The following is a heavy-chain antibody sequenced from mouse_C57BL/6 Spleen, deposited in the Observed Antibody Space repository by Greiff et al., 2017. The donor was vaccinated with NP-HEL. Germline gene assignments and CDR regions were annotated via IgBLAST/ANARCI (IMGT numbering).Heavy chain of an antibody. Sequence: ESGAELVRPGASVTLSCKASGYTFTDYEMHWVKQTPVHGLEWIGAIDPETGGTAYNQKFKGKAILTADKSSSTAYMELRSLTSEDSAVYYCTNYYGSSYSFAYWGQGTLVTVSA. D-gene: IGHD1-1*01. CDR1: GYTFTDYE. CDR3: TNYYGSSYSFAY. V-gene: IGHV1-15*01. J-gene: IGHJ3*01. CDR2: IDPETGGT.